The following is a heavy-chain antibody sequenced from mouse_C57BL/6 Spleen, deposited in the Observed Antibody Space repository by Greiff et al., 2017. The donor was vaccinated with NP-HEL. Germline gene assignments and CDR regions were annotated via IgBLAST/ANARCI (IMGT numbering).Heavy chain of an antibody. V-gene: IGHV1-63*01. Sequence: VQLQQSGAELVRPGTSVKMSCKASGYTFTNYWIGWVKQRPGHGLEWIGDIYPGGGYTNYNEKFKGKVTLTADKSTSTAYMQFSSLTSEDTAIYYCARRDSYDYDVRFAYWGQGTLVTVSA. CDR3: ARRDSYDYDVRFAY. CDR2: IYPGGGYT. CDR1: GYTFTNYW. D-gene: IGHD2-4*01. J-gene: IGHJ3*01.